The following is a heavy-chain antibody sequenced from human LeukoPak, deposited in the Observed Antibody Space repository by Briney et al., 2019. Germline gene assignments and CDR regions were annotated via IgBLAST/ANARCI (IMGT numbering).Heavy chain of an antibody. CDR1: TFIFSSYN. CDR2: ISNDGSKK. CDR3: AKDRYSYAFEYSDS. D-gene: IGHD5-18*01. Sequence: GGSLRLSCAASTFIFSSYNMNWVRQAPGKGLDWVAVISNDGSKKYYADSVKGRFTISRDNSKNTLSLQVSSLRTEDTAVYYCAKDRYSYAFEYSDSWGQGTLVTVSS. J-gene: IGHJ4*02. V-gene: IGHV3-30*18.